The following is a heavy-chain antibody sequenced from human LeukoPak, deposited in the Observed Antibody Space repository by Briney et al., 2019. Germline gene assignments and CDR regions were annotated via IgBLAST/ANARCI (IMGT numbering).Heavy chain of an antibody. J-gene: IGHJ4*02. Sequence: ASVKVSCKVSGYTLTELSMHWVRQAPGKGLEWMGGFDPEDGETIYAQKFQGRVTMTEDTSTDTAYMELTSLRSEDTAVYYCASPHCSGGSCPFDYWGQGTLVTVSS. CDR1: GYTLTELS. CDR3: ASPHCSGGSCPFDY. D-gene: IGHD2-15*01. CDR2: FDPEDGET. V-gene: IGHV1-24*01.